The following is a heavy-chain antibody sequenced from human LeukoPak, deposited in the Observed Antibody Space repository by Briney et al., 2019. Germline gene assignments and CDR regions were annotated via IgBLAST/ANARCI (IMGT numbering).Heavy chain of an antibody. CDR2: IKSKTDGGTT. V-gene: IGHV3-15*01. CDR1: GFTFSNAW. Sequence: GGSLRLSCAASGFTFSNAWMSWVRQAPGKGLEWVGRIKSKTDGGTTDYAAPVKGRFTISRDVSKNTLYLQMNSLKTEDTAVYYCTTSNGEYSGYESFDYWGQGTPVTVSS. D-gene: IGHD5-12*01. CDR3: TTSNGEYSGYESFDY. J-gene: IGHJ4*02.